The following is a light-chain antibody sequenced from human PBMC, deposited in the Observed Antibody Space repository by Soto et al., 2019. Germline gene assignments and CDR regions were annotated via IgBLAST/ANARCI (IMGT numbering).Light chain of an antibody. V-gene: IGLV2-11*01. CDR1: SSDVGGYNY. CDR2: DVS. CDR3: CSYAGSDGV. J-gene: IGLJ1*01. Sequence: QSALTQPRSVSGSPGQSVTISCTGTSSDVGGYNYVSWYQQHPGKAPKLMNYDVSKRPSGVPDRFSGSKSGNTASLTISGLQAEDEADYYCCSYAGSDGVFGTGTKLTVL.